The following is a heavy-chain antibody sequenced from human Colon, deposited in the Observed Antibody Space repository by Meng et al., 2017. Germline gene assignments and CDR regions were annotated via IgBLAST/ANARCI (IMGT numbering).Heavy chain of an antibody. V-gene: IGHV6-1*01. CDR1: GDSVSSNLAL. CDR3: TTWYGEY. CDR2: TYHRSEWQN. D-gene: IGHD3-10*01. Sequence: QLQHSGPRLVKPPQTLALTCSRAGDSVSSNLALWHWVKQSPSRGLEWLGQTYHRSEWQNHYGVSVKSRITITADTSRNHFSLHLNSVTPEDTAVYYCTTWYGEYWGQGTLVTVSS. J-gene: IGHJ4*02.